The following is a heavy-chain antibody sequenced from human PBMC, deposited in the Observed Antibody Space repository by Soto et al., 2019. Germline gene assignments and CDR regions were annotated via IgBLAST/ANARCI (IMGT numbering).Heavy chain of an antibody. Sequence: GGSLRLSCAASGFTFSSYGMHWVRQAPGKGLEWVAVISYDGSNKYYADSVKGRFTISRDNSKNTLYLQMNSLRAEDTAVYYCAKDLYDSSGYYLDYWGQGTLVTVSS. CDR2: ISYDGSNK. CDR3: AKDLYDSSGYYLDY. D-gene: IGHD3-22*01. V-gene: IGHV3-30*18. CDR1: GFTFSSYG. J-gene: IGHJ4*02.